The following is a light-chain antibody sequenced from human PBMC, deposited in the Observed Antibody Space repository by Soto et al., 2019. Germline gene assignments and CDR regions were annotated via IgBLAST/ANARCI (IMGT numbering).Light chain of an antibody. V-gene: IGLV2-23*01. CDR3: CSYAGFSTYV. J-gene: IGLJ1*01. CDR2: EGS. Sequence: QSVLTQPASVSGSPGQSITISCTGTSSDVGSFNLVSWYQQHPGKAPKVMIYEGSKRPSGVSNRFSGSKSGNTASLTISGPQAEDEADYYCCSYAGFSTYVFGTGTKVTVL. CDR1: SSDVGSFNL.